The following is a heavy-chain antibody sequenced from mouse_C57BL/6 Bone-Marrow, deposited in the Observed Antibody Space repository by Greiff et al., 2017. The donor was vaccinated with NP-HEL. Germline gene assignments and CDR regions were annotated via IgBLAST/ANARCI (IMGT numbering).Heavy chain of an antibody. CDR1: GFTFSDYY. CDR2: ISNGGGST. V-gene: IGHV5-12*01. D-gene: IGHD1-1*01. CDR3: TRHITTPHYYAMDY. Sequence: EVKLVESGGGLVQPGGSLKLSCAASGFTFSDYYMYWVRQTPEKRLEWVAYISNGGGSTYYPDTVKGRFTISRDNAKNTLYLQMSRLKSEDTAMYYCTRHITTPHYYAMDYWGQGTSVTVSS. J-gene: IGHJ4*01.